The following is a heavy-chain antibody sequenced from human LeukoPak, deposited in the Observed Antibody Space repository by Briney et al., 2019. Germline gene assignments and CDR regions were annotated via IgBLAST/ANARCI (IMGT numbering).Heavy chain of an antibody. CDR1: GGSISSYY. CDR3: ARDRGYCSGGSCSNWFDP. D-gene: IGHD2-15*01. J-gene: IGHJ5*02. Sequence: PSETLSLTCTVSGGSISSYYWSWIRQPAGKGLEWIGRIYTSGSTNYNPSLKSRVTMSVDTSKNQFSLKLSSVTAADTAVYYCARDRGYCSGGSCSNWFDPWGQGTLVTVSS. V-gene: IGHV4-4*07. CDR2: IYTSGST.